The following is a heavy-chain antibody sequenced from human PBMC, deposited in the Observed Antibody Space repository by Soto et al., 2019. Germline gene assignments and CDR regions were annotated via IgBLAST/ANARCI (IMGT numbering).Heavy chain of an antibody. CDR1: GFTFSSYW. CDR3: ARDNDYGDYVFDY. D-gene: IGHD4-17*01. Sequence: PGGSLRLSCAASGFTFSSYWMHWVRQAPGKGLVWVSRINSDGGSTSYADSVMGRLTISRDNAKNTLYLQMNSLRAEDTAVYYCARDNDYGDYVFDYWGQGTLVTVSS. V-gene: IGHV3-74*01. CDR2: INSDGGST. J-gene: IGHJ4*02.